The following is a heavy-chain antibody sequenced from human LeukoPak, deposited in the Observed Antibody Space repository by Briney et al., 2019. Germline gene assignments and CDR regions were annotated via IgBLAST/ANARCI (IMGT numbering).Heavy chain of an antibody. Sequence: PGGSLRLSCAASGFTFSNAWMSWVRQAPGKGLDWVGRIKSKTDGGTTDYAAPVKGTFTISRDDSKNTLYLQMNSLKPEDTAVYYCTSTYDFWSGYRYWGQGTLVTVSS. CDR2: IKSKTDGGTT. V-gene: IGHV3-15*01. CDR1: GFTFSNAW. CDR3: TSTYDFWSGYRY. D-gene: IGHD3-3*01. J-gene: IGHJ4*02.